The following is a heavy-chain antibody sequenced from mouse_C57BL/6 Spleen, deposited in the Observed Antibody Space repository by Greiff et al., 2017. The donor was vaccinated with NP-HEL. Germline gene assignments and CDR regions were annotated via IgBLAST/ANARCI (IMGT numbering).Heavy chain of an antibody. V-gene: IGHV1-7*01. CDR2: INPSSGYT. J-gene: IGHJ4*01. D-gene: IGHD4-1*01. CDR3: ARNPPGPFYAMDY. CDR1: GYTFTSYW. Sequence: QVQLQQSGAELAKPGASVKLSCKASGYTFTSYWMHWVKQRPGQGLEWIGYINPSSGYTKYNQKFKDKATLTADKSSSTAYMQLSSLTYEDSAVYYCARNPPGPFYAMDYWGQGTSVTVSS.